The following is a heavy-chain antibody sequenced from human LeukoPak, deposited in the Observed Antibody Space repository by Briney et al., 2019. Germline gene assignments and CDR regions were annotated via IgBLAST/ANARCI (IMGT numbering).Heavy chain of an antibody. D-gene: IGHD5-18*01. CDR2: IYSGGST. CDR3: ARATAMGGFDY. Sequence: GGSLRLSCAASGFTFSSYWMSWVRQAPGKGLEWVSVIYSGGSTYYADSVKGRFTISRDNSKNTLYLQMNSLRAEDTAVYYCARATAMGGFDYWGQGTLVTVSS. J-gene: IGHJ4*02. CDR1: GFTFSSYW. V-gene: IGHV3-66*01.